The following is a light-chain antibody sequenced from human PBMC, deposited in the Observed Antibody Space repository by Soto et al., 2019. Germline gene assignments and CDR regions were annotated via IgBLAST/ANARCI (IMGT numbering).Light chain of an antibody. V-gene: IGKV1-5*03. Sequence: DIQMTQSPSTVSASVGDRVTITCRASQSISSWLAWYQQKSGKAPKLLIYKASSLEGGVPSRFSGSGSETEFTLTIGSLKPDDFATYYCQQYKSYPYTFGQGTKLEIK. CDR2: KAS. J-gene: IGKJ2*01. CDR3: QQYKSYPYT. CDR1: QSISSW.